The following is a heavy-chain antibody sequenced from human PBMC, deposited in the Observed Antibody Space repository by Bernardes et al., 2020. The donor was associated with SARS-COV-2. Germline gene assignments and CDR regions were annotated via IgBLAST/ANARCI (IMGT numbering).Heavy chain of an antibody. Sequence: GSLRLSCAASGFTFSSYWVHWVRQAPGKGLVWVSRINSDGSSTNYADSVKGRFTISRDNAKNTLYLQMNSLRAEDTAVYYCAREGRSITMIVDLDAFDIWGQGTMVTVSS. J-gene: IGHJ3*02. D-gene: IGHD3-22*01. CDR1: GFTFSSYW. V-gene: IGHV3-74*01. CDR3: AREGRSITMIVDLDAFDI. CDR2: INSDGSST.